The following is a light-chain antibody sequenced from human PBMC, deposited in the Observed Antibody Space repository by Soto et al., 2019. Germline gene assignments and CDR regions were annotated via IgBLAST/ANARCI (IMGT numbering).Light chain of an antibody. V-gene: IGKV4-1*01. J-gene: IGKJ4*01. CDR3: LQYYSTPPT. CDR2: WAS. Sequence: DIVMTQSPDSLAVSXGERXXXXCXSSQSVLYSSNNKNYLAWYQQKPGQPPKLLIYWASTRESGVPDRFSGSGSGTDFTLTISSLQAEDVAVYYCLQYYSTPPTFGGGTKVEIK. CDR1: QSVLYSSNNKNY.